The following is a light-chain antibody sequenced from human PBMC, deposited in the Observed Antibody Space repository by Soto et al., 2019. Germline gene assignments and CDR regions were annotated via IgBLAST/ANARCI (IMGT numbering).Light chain of an antibody. V-gene: IGKV1-9*01. Sequence: IQLTQSPSSLSASVGDRVTITCRASQGINSFLAWHQQKPGKAPKLLIYAASTLQSGVPSRFSGSGSGTDFTLTISSLQPEDFATYYCQQLNSYPPGLTFGGGTKVDIK. CDR3: QQLNSYPPGLT. J-gene: IGKJ4*01. CDR2: AAS. CDR1: QGINSF.